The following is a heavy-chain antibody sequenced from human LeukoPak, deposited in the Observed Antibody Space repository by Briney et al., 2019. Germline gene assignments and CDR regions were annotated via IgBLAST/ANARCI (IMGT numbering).Heavy chain of an antibody. Sequence: PSETLSLTCTVSGGSVSSGSYYWSWIRQPPGKGLEWIGYIYHSGSTNYNPSLKSRVTISVDTSKNQFSLKLSTVTAAYTAVYYCARDRARTYYYDSSGHSYGMDVWGQGTTVTVSS. V-gene: IGHV4-61*01. CDR2: IYHSGST. CDR1: GGSVSSGSYY. J-gene: IGHJ6*02. CDR3: ARDRARTYYYDSSGHSYGMDV. D-gene: IGHD3-22*01.